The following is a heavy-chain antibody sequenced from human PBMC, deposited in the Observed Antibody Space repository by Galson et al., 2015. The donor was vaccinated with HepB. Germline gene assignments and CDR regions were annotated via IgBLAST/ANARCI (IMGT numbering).Heavy chain of an antibody. CDR1: GYSFTSYW. CDR2: SDPSDSYT. Sequence: HSGASVPPPGASLRISCKGSGYSFTSYWISWVRHLPGKGLEWLCRSDPSDSYTTSRPSFPGHVTISADQSRRTASLQWSRLKASDPALDDCARLPECSSTSCDQNWFDPWGQGTLVTVSS. CDR3: ARLPECSSTSCDQNWFDP. V-gene: IGHV5-10-1*01. J-gene: IGHJ5*02. D-gene: IGHD2-2*01.